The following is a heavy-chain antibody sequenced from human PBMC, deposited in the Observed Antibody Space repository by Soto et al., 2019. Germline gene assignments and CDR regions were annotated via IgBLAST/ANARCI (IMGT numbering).Heavy chain of an antibody. Sequence: PGGSLRLSCAASGFTFSSYSMNWVRQAPGKGLEWVSSISSSSSYIYYADSVKGRFTISRDNAKNSLYLQMNSLRAGDTAVYYCAGDAAAAGKSPYYYYMDVWGKGTTVTVSS. V-gene: IGHV3-21*01. CDR2: ISSSSSYI. CDR3: AGDAAAAGKSPYYYYMDV. D-gene: IGHD6-13*01. CDR1: GFTFSSYS. J-gene: IGHJ6*03.